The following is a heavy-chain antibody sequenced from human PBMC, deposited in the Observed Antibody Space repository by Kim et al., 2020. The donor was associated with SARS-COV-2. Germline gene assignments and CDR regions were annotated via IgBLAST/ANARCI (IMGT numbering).Heavy chain of an antibody. CDR3: ASQRMITFGGGIAAGAPPGGYYYGMDV. J-gene: IGHJ6*02. CDR1: GGSFSGYY. CDR2: INHSGST. Sequence: SETLSLTCAVYGGSFSGYYWSWIRQPPGKGLEWIGEINHSGSTNYNPSLKSRVTISVDTSKNQFSLKLSSVTAADTAVYYCASQRMITFGGGIAAGAPPGGYYYGMDVWGQGTTVTVSS. V-gene: IGHV4-34*01. D-gene: IGHD3-16*02.